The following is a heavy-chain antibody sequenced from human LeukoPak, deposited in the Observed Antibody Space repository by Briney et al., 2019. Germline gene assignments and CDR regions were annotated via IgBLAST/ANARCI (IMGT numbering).Heavy chain of an antibody. D-gene: IGHD1-26*01. Sequence: SQTLSLTCAISGDSVSGNSVAWNWIRQSPSRGLEWLGRTYYRSKWYHDYGLSVKSRITISPDTSKNHFSLQLNSVTPEDTAVYFCARDWEGVYFDYWGQGALVTVSS. V-gene: IGHV6-1*01. CDR3: ARDWEGVYFDY. CDR1: GDSVSGNSVA. J-gene: IGHJ4*02. CDR2: TYYRSKWYH.